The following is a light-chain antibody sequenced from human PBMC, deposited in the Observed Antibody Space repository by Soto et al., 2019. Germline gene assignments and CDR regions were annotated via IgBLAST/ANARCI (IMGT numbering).Light chain of an antibody. CDR2: DAS. Sequence: EILLTQSPPTLHLSPGERATLSRRASQSVSSYLAWYQQKPGQAPRLLIYDASSRATGIPARFSGSGSGTDFTLTISRLEPEDFAVYYCQQYGSSPITFGQGTRLDIK. CDR3: QQYGSSPIT. V-gene: IGKV3-20*01. CDR1: QSVSSY. J-gene: IGKJ5*01.